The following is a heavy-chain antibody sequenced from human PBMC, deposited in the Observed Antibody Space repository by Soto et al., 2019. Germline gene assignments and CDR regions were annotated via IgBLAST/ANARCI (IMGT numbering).Heavy chain of an antibody. V-gene: IGHV3-30-3*01. CDR3: ARDTKGYCSGGSCYSYAFEI. CDR2: ISYDGSNK. J-gene: IGHJ3*02. D-gene: IGHD2-15*01. CDR1: GFTFSSYA. Sequence: QVQLVESGGGVVQPGRSLRLSCAASGFTFSSYAMHWVRQAPGKGLEWVAVISYDGSNKYYADSVKGRFTISRDNSKNTLYLQMNSLRAEDTAVYYCARDTKGYCSGGSCYSYAFEICGQGTMVTVSS.